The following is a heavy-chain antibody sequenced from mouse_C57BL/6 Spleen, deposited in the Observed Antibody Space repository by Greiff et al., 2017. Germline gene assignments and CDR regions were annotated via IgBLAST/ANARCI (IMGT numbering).Heavy chain of an antibody. CDR2: IRNKANNHAT. CDR1: GFTFSDAW. CDR3: TRYAYYYGSSPYWYFDV. Sequence: EVKLVESGGGLVQPGGSMKLSCAASGFTFSDAWMDWVRQSPEKGLEWVAEIRNKANNHATYYAESVKGRFTISRDDSKSSVYLQMNSLRAEDTGIYYCTRYAYYYGSSPYWYFDVWGTGTTVTVSS. J-gene: IGHJ1*03. V-gene: IGHV6-6*01. D-gene: IGHD1-1*01.